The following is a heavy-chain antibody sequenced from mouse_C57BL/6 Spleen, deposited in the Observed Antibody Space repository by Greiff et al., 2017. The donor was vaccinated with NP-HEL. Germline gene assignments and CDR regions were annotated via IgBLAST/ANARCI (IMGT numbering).Heavy chain of an antibody. V-gene: IGHV1-52*01. CDR3: ARNDYDGDWFAY. D-gene: IGHD2-4*01. Sequence: QVQLQQPGAELVRPGSSVKLSCKASGYTFTSYWMHWVKQRPIQGLEWIGNIDPSDSETHYNQKFKDKATWTVDKSSSTAYMQLSSLTSEYSAVYYCARNDYDGDWFAYWGQGTLVTVSA. CDR2: IDPSDSET. CDR1: GYTFTSYW. J-gene: IGHJ3*01.